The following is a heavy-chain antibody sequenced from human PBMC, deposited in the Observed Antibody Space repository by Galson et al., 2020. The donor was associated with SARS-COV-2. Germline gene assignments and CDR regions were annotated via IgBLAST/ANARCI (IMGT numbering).Heavy chain of an antibody. J-gene: IGHJ4*02. CDR2: IDPNSGGT. CDR3: ASGNTAIIRGVPLDY. Sequence: ASVKVSCKASGYSFTDHYMHWVRQAPGQGLEWMGWIDPNSGGTNYAQRFQGRVTMTRDTSIGTAYMALSRLRSDDTAVYYCASGNTAIIRGVPLDYWGQGTLVTVSS. D-gene: IGHD3-10*01. V-gene: IGHV1-2*02. CDR1: GYSFTDHY.